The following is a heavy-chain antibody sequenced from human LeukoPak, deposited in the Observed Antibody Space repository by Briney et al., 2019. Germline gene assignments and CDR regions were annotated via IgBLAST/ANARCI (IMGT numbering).Heavy chain of an antibody. J-gene: IGHJ5*02. CDR3: ARHNRDYPHSWFDP. V-gene: IGHV4-59*08. D-gene: IGHD4-17*01. Sequence: SETLSLTCSVSGGSISSYYWSWIRQPPGKGLEWIGYIYYSGSANYNPSLKSRVTISVDTSKNQFSLRLTSVTAADTAVYYCARHNRDYPHSWFDPWGQGTLVTVSS. CDR1: GGSISSYY. CDR2: IYYSGSA.